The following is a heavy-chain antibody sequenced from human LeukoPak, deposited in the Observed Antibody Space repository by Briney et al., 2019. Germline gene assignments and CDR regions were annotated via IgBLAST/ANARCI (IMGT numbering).Heavy chain of an antibody. CDR3: ARGGNSGPYFDY. D-gene: IGHD4-23*01. CDR2: ISSSSSYI. Sequence: GGSLRLSCAASGFTFSSYSMNWVRPAPGKGLEWVSSISSSSSYIYYADSVKGRFTISRDNAKNSLYLQMNSRRAEDTAVYYCARGGNSGPYFDYWGQGTLVTVSS. CDR1: GFTFSSYS. V-gene: IGHV3-21*01. J-gene: IGHJ4*02.